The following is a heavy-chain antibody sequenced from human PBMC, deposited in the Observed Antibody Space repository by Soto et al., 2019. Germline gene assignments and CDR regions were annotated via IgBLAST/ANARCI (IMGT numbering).Heavy chain of an antibody. Sequence: GGSLRLSCAASGFTFSSYGLHWVRQAPGKGLEWVAVIWYDGSNKYYADSVKGRFTISRDNSKNTLYLQMNSLRAEDTAVYYCARDYYDSSGYLFDFDYWGQGTLVTASS. CDR1: GFTFSSYG. D-gene: IGHD3-22*01. CDR2: IWYDGSNK. J-gene: IGHJ4*02. CDR3: ARDYYDSSGYLFDFDY. V-gene: IGHV3-33*01.